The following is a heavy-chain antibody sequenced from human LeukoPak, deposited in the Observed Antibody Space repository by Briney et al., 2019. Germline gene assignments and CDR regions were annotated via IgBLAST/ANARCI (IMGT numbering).Heavy chain of an antibody. V-gene: IGHV3-30*02. CDR1: GFIFSSYG. Sequence: PGGSLRLSCAASGFIFSSYGMHWVRQAPGKGLGWVALRRFDGSNKYYADSVKGRFTISRDNSKNTLYLQMNSLRAEDTAVYYCAKDRPPYYDILTGYYLDYWGQGTLVTVSS. CDR3: AKDRPPYYDILTGYYLDY. D-gene: IGHD3-9*01. J-gene: IGHJ4*02. CDR2: RRFDGSNK.